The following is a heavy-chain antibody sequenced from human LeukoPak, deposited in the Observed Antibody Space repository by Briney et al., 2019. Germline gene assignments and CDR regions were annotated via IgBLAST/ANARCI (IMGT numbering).Heavy chain of an antibody. J-gene: IGHJ4*02. D-gene: IGHD3-3*01. V-gene: IGHV3-33*06. Sequence: GGSLRLSCAASGFTFSSYGMHWVRQAPGKGLEWVVVIWYDGSNKHYADSVKGRFTISRDNSKNTLYLQMNSLRAEDTAVYYCAKEITITRTLDYWGQGTLVTVSS. CDR2: IWYDGSNK. CDR1: GFTFSSYG. CDR3: AKEITITRTLDY.